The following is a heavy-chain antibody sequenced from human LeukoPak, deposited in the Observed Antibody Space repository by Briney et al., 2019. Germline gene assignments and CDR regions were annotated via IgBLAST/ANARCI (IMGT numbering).Heavy chain of an antibody. CDR1: GYTFTVYY. CDR3: ARANFLYCSSTTCPFDY. D-gene: IGHD2-2*01. J-gene: IGHJ4*02. V-gene: IGHV1-2*02. Sequence: ASVKVSCKASGYTFTVYYLHWVRQAPGQGFEWMGWINPNSGDTNYAQKFQGRVTMTRDTSISTAHMEMSRLRSDDTAVYYCARANFLYCSSTTCPFDYWGQGTLVTVSS. CDR2: INPNSGDT.